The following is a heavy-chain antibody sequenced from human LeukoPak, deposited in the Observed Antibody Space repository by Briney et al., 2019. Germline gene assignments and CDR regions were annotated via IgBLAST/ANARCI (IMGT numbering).Heavy chain of an antibody. D-gene: IGHD5-24*01. Sequence: ASVKVSCKASGGIISSYAISWVRQAPGQGLEWMGWMNPNSGNTGYAQKFQGRVTMTRNTSISTAYMELSSLRSEDTAVYYCARETGRDGYKRFDYWGQGTLVTVSS. CDR3: ARETGRDGYKRFDY. CDR2: MNPNSGNT. CDR1: GGIISSYA. J-gene: IGHJ4*01. V-gene: IGHV1-8*01.